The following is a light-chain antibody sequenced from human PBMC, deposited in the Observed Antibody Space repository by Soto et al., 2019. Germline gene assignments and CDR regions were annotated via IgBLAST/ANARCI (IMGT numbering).Light chain of an antibody. Sequence: QSVLTQPPSASGSPGQSVTISCTGTSSDVGGYNYVSWYQQHPGKAPKLMIYEVSKRPSGVPDRFSGFKSGNTASLTVSGLQAEDEADYYCSSYAGSTIRVFGTGTKVTVL. CDR1: SSDVGGYNY. J-gene: IGLJ1*01. CDR2: EVS. V-gene: IGLV2-8*01. CDR3: SSYAGSTIRV.